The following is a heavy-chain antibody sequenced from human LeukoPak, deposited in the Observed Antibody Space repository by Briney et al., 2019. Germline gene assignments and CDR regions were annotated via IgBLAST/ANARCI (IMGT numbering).Heavy chain of an antibody. CDR3: ARDRGLIVGAAVDY. J-gene: IGHJ4*02. CDR2: INHSGST. D-gene: IGHD1-26*01. Sequence: KSSETLSLTCAVYGGSFSGYYWSWIRRPPGKGLEWIGEINHSGSTNYNPSLKSRVTISVDTSKNQFSLKLSSVSAADTAVYYCARDRGLIVGAAVDYWGQGTLVTVSS. CDR1: GGSFSGYY. V-gene: IGHV4-34*01.